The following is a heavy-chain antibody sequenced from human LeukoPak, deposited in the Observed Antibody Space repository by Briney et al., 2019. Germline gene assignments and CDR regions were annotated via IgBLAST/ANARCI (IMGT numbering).Heavy chain of an antibody. CDR2: IYYSGST. Sequence: SETLSLTCTVSGGSISSSSYYWGWIRQPPGKGLEWIGSIYYSGSTYYNPSLKSRVTISVDTSKNQFSLKLSSVTAADTAVYYCARGGKWLRPQWGYFDYWGQGTLVTVSS. J-gene: IGHJ4*02. CDR1: GGSISSSSYY. D-gene: IGHD5-12*01. CDR3: ARGGKWLRPQWGYFDY. V-gene: IGHV4-39*01.